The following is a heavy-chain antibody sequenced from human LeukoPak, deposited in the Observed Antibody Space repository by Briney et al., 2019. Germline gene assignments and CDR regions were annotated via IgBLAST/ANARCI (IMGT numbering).Heavy chain of an antibody. J-gene: IGHJ4*02. CDR1: GYTFTGYY. CDR2: INPNSGGT. Sequence: ASVKVSCKASGYTFTGYYMHWVRQAPGQGLEWMGWINPNSGGTNYAQKFQGRVTMTRDTSISTAYMELSRLRSDDTAVHYCAKSIAARRVPDYWGQGTLVTVSS. V-gene: IGHV1-2*02. D-gene: IGHD6-6*01. CDR3: AKSIAARRVPDY.